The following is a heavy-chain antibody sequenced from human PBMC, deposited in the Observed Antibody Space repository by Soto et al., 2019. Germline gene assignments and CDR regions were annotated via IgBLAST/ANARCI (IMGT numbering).Heavy chain of an antibody. CDR1: GFTFSNAW. CDR2: IKSESDGGTT. Sequence: GGSLRLSCAASGFTFSNAWMNWVRQAPGKGLEWVGRIKSESDGGTTDYAAPVKGRFTISRDDSKNTLYLQMNSLKTEDTAVYYCSRLRSYGYWGQGTLVTVSS. CDR3: SRLRSYGY. D-gene: IGHD2-21*02. V-gene: IGHV3-15*07. J-gene: IGHJ4*02.